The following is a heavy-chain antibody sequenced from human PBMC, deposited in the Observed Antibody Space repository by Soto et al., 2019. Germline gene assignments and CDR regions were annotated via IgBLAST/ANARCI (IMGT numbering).Heavy chain of an antibody. J-gene: IGHJ3*02. CDR3: AKDEVQSALPGTYDYIWGSYRLLGAFDI. CDR1: GFTFSSYA. Sequence: PGGSLRLSCAASGFTFSSYAMSWVRQAPGKGLEWVSAISGSGGSTYYADSVKGRFTISRDNSKNTLYLQMNSLRAEDTAVYYCAKDEVQSALPGTYDYIWGSYRLLGAFDIWGQGTMVTVSS. CDR2: ISGSGGST. V-gene: IGHV3-23*01. D-gene: IGHD3-16*02.